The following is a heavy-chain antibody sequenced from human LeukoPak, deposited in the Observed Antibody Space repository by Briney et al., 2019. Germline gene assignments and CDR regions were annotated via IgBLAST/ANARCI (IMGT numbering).Heavy chain of an antibody. CDR1: GFTFSSYG. Sequence: PGGSLRLSCAASGFTFSSYGMHWVRQAPGKGLEWVAVIWYDGSNKYYAGSVKGRFTISRDNSKNTLYLQMNSLRAEDTAVYYCARAGGVVPAAMISAFDIWGQGTMVTVSS. D-gene: IGHD2-2*01. J-gene: IGHJ3*02. CDR3: ARAGGVVPAAMISAFDI. V-gene: IGHV3-33*01. CDR2: IWYDGSNK.